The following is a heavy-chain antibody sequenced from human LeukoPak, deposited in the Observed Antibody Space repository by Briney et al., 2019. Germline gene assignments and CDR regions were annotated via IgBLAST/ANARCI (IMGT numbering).Heavy chain of an antibody. CDR2: MNPNSGNT. CDR1: GYTFTGYD. CDR3: ARSIETLTYSSSWYFPVDY. D-gene: IGHD6-13*01. J-gene: IGHJ4*02. Sequence: ASVKVSCKASGYTFTGYDINWVRQATGQGLEWMGWMNPNSGNTGYAQKFQGRVTMTRNTSISTAYMELSSLRSEATAVYYCARSIETLTYSSSWYFPVDYWGQGTLVTVSS. V-gene: IGHV1-8*01.